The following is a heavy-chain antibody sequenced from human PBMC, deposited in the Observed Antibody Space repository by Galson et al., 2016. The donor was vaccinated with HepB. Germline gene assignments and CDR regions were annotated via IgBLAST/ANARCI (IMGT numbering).Heavy chain of an antibody. CDR2: ITHDVSPT. D-gene: IGHD2-2*01. CDR3: AKVGDASKYREGFDV. CDR1: GVAFNTPG. J-gene: IGHJ5*02. V-gene: IGHV3-30*18. Sequence: SLRLSCAASGVAFNTPGIHWLRQAPGKGLEWVAGITHDVSPTYYADSFQGRVTITTDNATNTLYLEMSSLRTDDSAVFYCAKVGDASKYREGFDVWGQGTLVTVSS.